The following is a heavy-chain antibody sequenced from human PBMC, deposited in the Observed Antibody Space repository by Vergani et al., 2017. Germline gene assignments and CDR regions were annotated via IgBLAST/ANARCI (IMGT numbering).Heavy chain of an antibody. CDR1: GGSISSYY. CDR2: NYYSGST. Sequence: QVQLQESGPGLVKPSETLSLTCTVSGGSISSYYWSWIRQPPGKGLEWIGYNYYSGSTNYHPSLKSGVTISVDTSKNQFSLKLSSVTAADTAVYYCARGGLERVYSSGWYDHFDYWGQGTLVTVSS. CDR3: ARGGLERVYSSGWYDHFDY. V-gene: IGHV4-59*01. D-gene: IGHD6-19*01. J-gene: IGHJ4*02.